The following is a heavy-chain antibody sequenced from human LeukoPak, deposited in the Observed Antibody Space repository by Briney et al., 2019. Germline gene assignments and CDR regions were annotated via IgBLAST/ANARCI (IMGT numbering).Heavy chain of an antibody. J-gene: IGHJ4*02. CDR2: VKSKTDGGTT. Sequence: PGGSLRLSCAASGFTFSYAWVTWVRQAPGKGLEWVGRVKSKTDGGTTDYAAPVKGRFTISRDDSKDTLYLQMNSLKTEDTAVYYCTTGTTVTTLDYWGQGTLVTVSS. CDR3: TTGTTVTTLDY. D-gene: IGHD4-17*01. CDR1: GFTFSYAW. V-gene: IGHV3-15*01.